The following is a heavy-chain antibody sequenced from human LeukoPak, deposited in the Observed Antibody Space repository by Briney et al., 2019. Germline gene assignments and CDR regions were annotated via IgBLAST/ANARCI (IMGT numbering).Heavy chain of an antibody. J-gene: IGHJ4*02. CDR2: SRNKANSYTT. CDR3: VRRGSNSGNLYAEGDY. CDR1: GFTFSDHY. D-gene: IGHD1-26*01. Sequence: GGSLRLSCAAPGFTFSDHYMDWVRQAPGKGLEWVGRSRNKANSYTTEYAASVKGRFTVSRDDSKTSLYLQMNSLKTEDTAVYYCVRRGSNSGNLYAEGDYWGQGTLVTVSS. V-gene: IGHV3-72*01.